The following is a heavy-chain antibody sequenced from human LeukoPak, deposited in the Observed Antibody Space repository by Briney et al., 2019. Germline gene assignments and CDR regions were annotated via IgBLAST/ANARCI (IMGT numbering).Heavy chain of an antibody. CDR3: ARLSGPYSSSWYDY. J-gene: IGHJ4*02. V-gene: IGHV4-59*08. CDR2: IYYSGST. Sequence: PSETLSLTCTVSGGSISSYYWSWIRQPPGKGLEWIGYIYYSGSTNYNPSLKSRVTISVDTSKNQFSLKLSSVTAADTAVNYCARLSGPYSSSWYDYWGQGTLVTVSS. D-gene: IGHD6-13*01. CDR1: GGSISSYY.